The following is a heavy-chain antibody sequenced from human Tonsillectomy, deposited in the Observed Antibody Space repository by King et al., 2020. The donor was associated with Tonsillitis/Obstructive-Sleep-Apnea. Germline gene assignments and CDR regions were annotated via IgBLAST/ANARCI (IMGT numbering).Heavy chain of an antibody. V-gene: IGHV3-43*01. J-gene: IGHJ6*03. Sequence: VQLVESGGVVVQPGGSLRLSCAASGFTFDDYTMHWVRHAPGKGLEWVSLISCDGGSTHYADSVKGRFTISRDNSKNSLYLQMNSLRTEDTALYYCAKGLSTTIAARASSMDVWGKGTTVTVSS. CDR2: ISCDGGST. CDR3: AKGLSTTIAARASSMDV. D-gene: IGHD6-6*01. CDR1: GFTFDDYT.